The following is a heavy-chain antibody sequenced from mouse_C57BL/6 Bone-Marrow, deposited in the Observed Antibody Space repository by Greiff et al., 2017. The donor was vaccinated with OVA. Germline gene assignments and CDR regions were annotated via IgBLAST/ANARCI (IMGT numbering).Heavy chain of an antibody. J-gene: IGHJ3*01. V-gene: IGHV5-9-4*01. CDR3: ATMITWFAY. Sequence: EVQRVESGGGLVKPGGSLKLSCAASGFTFSSYAMSWVRQSPEKRLEWVAEISSGGSYTYYPDTVTGRFTISRDNAKNTLYLEMSSLRSEDTAMYYCATMITWFAYWGQGTLVTVSA. CDR1: GFTFSSYA. CDR2: ISSGGSYT. D-gene: IGHD2-4*01.